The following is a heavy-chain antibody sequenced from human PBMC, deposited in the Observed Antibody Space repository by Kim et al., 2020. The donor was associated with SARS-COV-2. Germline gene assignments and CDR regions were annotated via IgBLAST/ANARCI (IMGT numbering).Heavy chain of an antibody. V-gene: IGHV2-5*02. Sequence: SGPTLVNPTQTLTLTCTFSGFSLSTSGVGVGWIRQPPGKALEWLALIYWDDDKRYSPSLKSRLTITKDTSKNQVVLTMTNMDPVDTATYYCAHTVRLWFGTLSWINTWFDPWGQGTLVTVSS. D-gene: IGHD3-10*01. CDR1: GFSLSTSGVG. J-gene: IGHJ5*02. CDR3: AHTVRLWFGTLSWINTWFDP. CDR2: IYWDDDK.